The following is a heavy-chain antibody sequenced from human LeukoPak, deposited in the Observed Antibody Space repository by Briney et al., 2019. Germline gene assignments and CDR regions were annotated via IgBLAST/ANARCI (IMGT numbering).Heavy chain of an antibody. CDR2: IYYSGST. CDR3: ARAFDILTGYYSGEGGWFDP. Sequence: SQTLSLTCTVSGGSISSGDYYWSWIRQPPGKGLEWIGYIYYSGSTYYNPSLKSRVTISVDTPKNQFSLKLSSVTAADTAVYYCARAFDILTGYYSGEGGWFDPWGQGTLVTVSS. J-gene: IGHJ5*02. D-gene: IGHD3-9*01. CDR1: GGSISSGDYY. V-gene: IGHV4-30-4*01.